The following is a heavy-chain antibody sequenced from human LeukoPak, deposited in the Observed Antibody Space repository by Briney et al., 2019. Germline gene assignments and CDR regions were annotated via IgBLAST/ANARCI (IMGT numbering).Heavy chain of an antibody. CDR1: GFTFGSYA. CDR2: INQDGSEI. V-gene: IGHV3-7*01. J-gene: IGHJ4*02. CDR3: ASSWGSAIDF. Sequence: GGPLGLSCAASGFTFGSYAMTWFRKPPGKGLEWVANINQDGSEIYYVDSVKGRFTVSTDNAKNSLYLQMTSLRAEDTAVYYCASSWGSAIDFWGQGTLVTVSS. D-gene: IGHD3-16*01.